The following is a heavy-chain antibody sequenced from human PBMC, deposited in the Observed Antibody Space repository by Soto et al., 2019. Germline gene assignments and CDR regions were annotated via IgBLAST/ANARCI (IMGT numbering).Heavy chain of an antibody. CDR3: SRGRYGDY. J-gene: IGHJ4*02. V-gene: IGHV1-18*01. Sequence: QVHLVQSGAEVKKPGASVKVSCKGSGYTFTSYGITWVRQAPGQGLEWMGRISAHNGNTDDAQKLQGRLTVTRDTSTSTAYMELRSLRSDDTAVYYCSRGRYGDYWGKGALVTVAS. CDR2: ISAHNGNT. D-gene: IGHD1-1*01. CDR1: GYTFTSYG.